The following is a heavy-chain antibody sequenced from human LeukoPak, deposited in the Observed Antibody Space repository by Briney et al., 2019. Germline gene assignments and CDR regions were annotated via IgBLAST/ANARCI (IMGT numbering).Heavy chain of an antibody. D-gene: IGHD3-22*01. Sequence: PGGSLRLSCAASGFTFSSYAMHWVRQAPCKGLEWVAVISYDGSNKYYADSVKGRFTISRDNSKNTLYLQMNSLRAEDTAVYYCARAERYYDSSGYYRYWGQGTLVTVSS. J-gene: IGHJ4*02. CDR3: ARAERYYDSSGYYRY. CDR1: GFTFSSYA. CDR2: ISYDGSNK. V-gene: IGHV3-30-3*01.